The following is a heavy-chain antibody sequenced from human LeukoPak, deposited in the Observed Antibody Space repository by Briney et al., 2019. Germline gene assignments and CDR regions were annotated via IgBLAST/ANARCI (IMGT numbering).Heavy chain of an antibody. CDR3: LGDCGGGSCYGHFDY. Sequence: PGGSLRLSCVASGFTFSSYAMSWVRQAPGKGLEWVSDISTSGGSTYYAASVKGRFTISRDNSKNTLYLQMNSLRAEDTAVYYCLGDCGGGSCYGHFDYWGQGTLVTVSS. D-gene: IGHD2-15*01. V-gene: IGHV3-23*01. J-gene: IGHJ4*02. CDR1: GFTFSSYA. CDR2: ISTSGGST.